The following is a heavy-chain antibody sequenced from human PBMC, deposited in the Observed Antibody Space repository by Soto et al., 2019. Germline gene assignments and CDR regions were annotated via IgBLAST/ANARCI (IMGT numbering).Heavy chain of an antibody. J-gene: IGHJ4*02. CDR3: AKSLKGRYYYDSSGSFYFDF. D-gene: IGHD3-22*01. CDR2: ISDSGHST. V-gene: IGHV3-23*01. CDR1: GFTFSDYY. Sequence: GGSLRLSCAASGFTFSDYYMSWVRQAPGKGLEWVSAISDSGHSTFYADSVEGRFTISRDNSKNTLYLQMNSLRAEDTAIYYCAKSLKGRYYYDSSGSFYFDFWGPGTLVTVSS.